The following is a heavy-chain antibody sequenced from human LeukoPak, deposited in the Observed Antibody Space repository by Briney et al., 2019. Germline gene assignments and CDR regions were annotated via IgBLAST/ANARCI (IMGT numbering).Heavy chain of an antibody. J-gene: IGHJ4*02. CDR2: ISAYNANT. D-gene: IGHD2-8*01. Sequence: GASVKVSCKASGYTFTSYTISWVRQAPGQGLEWMGWISAYNANTAYTQQLQGRVTMTTDTSTSTVYMELRSLRFDDTAVYYCARNSTTGAMDYWGQGTLVTVSS. V-gene: IGHV1-18*01. CDR3: ARNSTTGAMDY. CDR1: GYTFTSYT.